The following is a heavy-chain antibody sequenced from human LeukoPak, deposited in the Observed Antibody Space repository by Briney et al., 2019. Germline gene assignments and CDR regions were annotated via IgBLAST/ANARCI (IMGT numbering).Heavy chain of an antibody. CDR1: TYTFNSLG. V-gene: IGHV1-18*01. D-gene: IGHD2-2*01. CDR3: ARDRRSVGYCSSTSCQDDY. Sequence: GASVKVSCKASTYTFNSLGFSWVRQAPGQGLEWLGWISTYTGDIKYAEKVQGRVTLTTDTSTNTAYMELRSLRSDDTAVYYCARDRRSVGYCSSTSCQDDYWGQGTLVTVSS. CDR2: ISTYTGDI. J-gene: IGHJ4*02.